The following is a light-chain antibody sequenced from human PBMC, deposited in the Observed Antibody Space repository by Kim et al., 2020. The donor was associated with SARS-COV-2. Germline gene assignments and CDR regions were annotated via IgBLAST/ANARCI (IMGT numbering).Light chain of an antibody. V-gene: IGLV7-43*01. CDR2: STN. J-gene: IGLJ2*01. Sequence: PGGTLPLPCPSSAGAFTSANYPNRFQQKPGQAPRTLIYSTNVKLSWTPAHFSGSLLGGKAALTLSGVQPEDEADYYCLLSYGGQVVFGGGAQLTVL. CDR3: LLSYGGQVV. CDR1: AGAFTSANY.